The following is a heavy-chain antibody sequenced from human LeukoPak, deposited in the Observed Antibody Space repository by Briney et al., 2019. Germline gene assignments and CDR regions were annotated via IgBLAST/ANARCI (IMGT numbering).Heavy chain of an antibody. D-gene: IGHD6-19*01. V-gene: IGHV1-46*01. CDR1: GYIFTGYY. Sequence: ASVKVSCKASGYIFTGYYMHWVRQAPGQGLEWMGIINPSGGSTSYAQKFQGRVTMTRDTSISTAYMELSRLRSDDTAVYYCASASVAGPRYYYYYYYMDVWGKGTTVTISS. J-gene: IGHJ6*03. CDR2: INPSGGST. CDR3: ASASVAGPRYYYYYYYMDV.